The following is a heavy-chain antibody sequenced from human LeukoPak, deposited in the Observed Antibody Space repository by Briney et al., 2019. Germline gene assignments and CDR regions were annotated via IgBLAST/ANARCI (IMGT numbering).Heavy chain of an antibody. CDR1: GGSVSSGSYY. D-gene: IGHD2-2*01. V-gene: IGHV4-61*01. CDR3: ARGVDGIVVVPARSGGNWFDP. CDR2: IYYSGST. Sequence: SETLSLTCTVSGGSVSSGSYYWSWIRQPPGKGLEWIGYIYYSGSTNYNPSLKSRVTISVDTSKNQFSLKLSSVTAADTAEYYCARGVDGIVVVPARSGGNWFDPWGQGTLVTVSS. J-gene: IGHJ5*02.